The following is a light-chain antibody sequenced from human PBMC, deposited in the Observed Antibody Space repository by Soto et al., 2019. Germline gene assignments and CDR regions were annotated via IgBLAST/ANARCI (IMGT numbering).Light chain of an antibody. V-gene: IGKV3-11*01. J-gene: IGKJ5*01. CDR1: QSFRGL. Sequence: EVVLHQSPVTLSLSPGERATLSCRASQSFRGLLAWYQQKPGQAPRLLIYDAYNRATGIPPRFSGSGSGTDFTLTISSLEPEDSAVYYCQQRHMWPITFGQGTRLEIK. CDR3: QQRHMWPIT. CDR2: DAY.